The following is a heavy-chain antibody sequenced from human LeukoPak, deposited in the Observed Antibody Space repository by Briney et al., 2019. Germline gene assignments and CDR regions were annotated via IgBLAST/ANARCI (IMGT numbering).Heavy chain of an antibody. Sequence: PGESLRLSCAASGFTFSSYAMSWVRQAPGKGLEWVAVIWYDGSNKYYADSVKGRFTISRDNSKNTLYLQMNSLRAEDTAVYYCAKDRTGRDNYFDYWGQGTLVTVSS. V-gene: IGHV3-33*06. J-gene: IGHJ4*02. CDR1: GFTFSSYA. D-gene: IGHD3-10*01. CDR3: AKDRTGRDNYFDY. CDR2: IWYDGSNK.